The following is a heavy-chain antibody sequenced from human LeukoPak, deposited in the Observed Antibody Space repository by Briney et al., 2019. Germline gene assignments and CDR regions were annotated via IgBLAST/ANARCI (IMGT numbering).Heavy chain of an antibody. V-gene: IGHV1-2*06. CDR2: INPNSGGT. D-gene: IGHD4-17*01. CDR3: AREGDYGDYPIDY. Sequence: ASVKVSCKASGYTFTGYYMHWVRRAPGQGLEWMGRINPNSGGTNYAQKFQGRVTMTRDTSISTAYMELSRLRSDDTAVYYCAREGDYGDYPIDYWGQGTLVTVSA. CDR1: GYTFTGYY. J-gene: IGHJ4*02.